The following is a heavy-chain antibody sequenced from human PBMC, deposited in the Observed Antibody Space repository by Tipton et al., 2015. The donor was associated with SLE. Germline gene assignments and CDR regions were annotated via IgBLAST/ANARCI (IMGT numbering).Heavy chain of an antibody. J-gene: IGHJ4*02. CDR1: GGSISSSSYY. CDR2: IYYSGST. V-gene: IGHV4-39*01. Sequence: TLSLTCTVSGGSISSSSYYWGWIRQHPGKGLEWIGSIYYSGSTYYKPSLKSRVTISVDTSKNQFSLKLSSVTAADTAVYYCARRIGYYFDYWGQGTLVTVSS. CDR3: ARRIGYYFDY. D-gene: IGHD2-15*01.